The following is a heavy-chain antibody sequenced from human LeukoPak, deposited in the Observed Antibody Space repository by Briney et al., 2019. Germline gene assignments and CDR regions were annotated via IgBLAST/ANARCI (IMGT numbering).Heavy chain of an antibody. V-gene: IGHV3-74*03. Sequence: PGGSLRLSCAVSGGTFTSFWMNWVRQVPGKGLVWVARINTYGTSRTYGDSVEGRFTISRDNATNTLYLEMNSLRDDDTAVYSWAIGSYTVTTKDWFDPWGQGTQVTVSS. CDR1: GGTFTSFW. J-gene: IGHJ5*02. CDR2: INTYGTSR. CDR3: AIGSYTVTTKDWFDP. D-gene: IGHD4-17*01.